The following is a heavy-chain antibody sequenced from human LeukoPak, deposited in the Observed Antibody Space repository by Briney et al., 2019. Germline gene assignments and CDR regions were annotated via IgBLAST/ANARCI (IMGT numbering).Heavy chain of an antibody. CDR1: GFTFSDYY. Sequence: GGPLRLSCAASGFTFSDYYMSCIRQAPGKGLEWVSSITSSGTTIYYADSVKGRFTISRDNAKNSLYLQMNSLRAEDTAVYYCATGFSRPYYYGMDVWGQGTTVTVSS. D-gene: IGHD1-14*01. J-gene: IGHJ6*02. CDR2: ITSSGTTI. CDR3: ATGFSRPYYYGMDV. V-gene: IGHV3-11*01.